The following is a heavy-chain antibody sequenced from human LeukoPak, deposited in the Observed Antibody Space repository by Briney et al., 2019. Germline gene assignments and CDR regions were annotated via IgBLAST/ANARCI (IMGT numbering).Heavy chain of an antibody. CDR1: GASISSGSHY. CDR2: VYSSGST. Sequence: PSETLSLTCTVSGASISSGSHYFNWIRQPAGKGLEWIGRVYSSGSTNYNPSLKSRVTILVDTSKNHFSLKLTSVTAADTAVYYCARGFGSGYDFPTYYYGMDVWGQGTTVTVSS. D-gene: IGHD5-12*01. V-gene: IGHV4-61*02. J-gene: IGHJ6*02. CDR3: ARGFGSGYDFPTYYYGMDV.